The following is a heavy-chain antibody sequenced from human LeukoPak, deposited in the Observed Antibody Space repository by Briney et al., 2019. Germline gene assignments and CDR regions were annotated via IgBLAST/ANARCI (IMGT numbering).Heavy chain of an antibody. V-gene: IGHV5-51*01. CDR1: GYSFTSYW. CDR3: AASPLGYCGGDCPPGAFDI. CDR2: IYPGDSDT. D-gene: IGHD2-21*02. Sequence: SGESLKISCKGSGYSFTSYWIGWVRQMPGKGLEWMGIIYPGDSDTRYSPSFQGQVTISADKSISTAYLQWSSLKASDTAMYYCAASPLGYCGGDCPPGAFDIWGQGTMVTVSS. J-gene: IGHJ3*02.